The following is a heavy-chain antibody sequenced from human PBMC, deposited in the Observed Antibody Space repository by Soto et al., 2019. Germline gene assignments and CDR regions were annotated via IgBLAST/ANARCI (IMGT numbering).Heavy chain of an antibody. CDR1: GGSISSSSYY. D-gene: IGHD5-18*01. Sequence: QLQLQESGPGLVKPSETLSLTCTVSGGSISSSSYYWGWIRQPPGKGLEWIGIMYYSGSSYYNPSLKSRGTVDVNTSKAPFSLKLGSVTAADTAEYYCVGSYRGYIYCQTPFHYWGQGTVVTVSS. CDR2: MYYSGSS. CDR3: VGSYRGYIYCQTPFHY. J-gene: IGHJ4*02. V-gene: IGHV4-39*01.